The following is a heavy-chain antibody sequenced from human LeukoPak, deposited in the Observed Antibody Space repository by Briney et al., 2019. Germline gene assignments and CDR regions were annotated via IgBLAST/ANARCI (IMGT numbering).Heavy chain of an antibody. D-gene: IGHD3-22*01. CDR2: IKQDGSRF. V-gene: IGHV3-7*01. CDR3: ARDRGVYYDTSGMAGD. Sequence: GGSLRPSCAASGFTFSSYSMNWVRQAPGKGLEWVANIKQDGSRFFYVDSVKGRFTISRDNAKNSLYLQMNSLRAEDTAVYYCARDRGVYYDTSGMAGDWGQGTLVTVSS. CDR1: GFTFSSYS. J-gene: IGHJ4*02.